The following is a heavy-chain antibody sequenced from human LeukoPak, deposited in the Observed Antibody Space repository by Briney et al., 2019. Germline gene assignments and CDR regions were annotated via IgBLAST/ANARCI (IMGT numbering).Heavy chain of an antibody. V-gene: IGHV4-39*07. Sequence: PSVTLSLTCTVCGGSISSSSYFWGWIRQPPGKGLEWIGSIYYSGSTYYNPSLKSRVTVSGDTSKNQFSLKLSSLRAADTAVYYCARDVVVPSSQIDYWGQGTLVTVSS. CDR1: GGSISSSSYF. CDR2: IYYSGST. D-gene: IGHD2-2*01. CDR3: ARDVVVPSSQIDY. J-gene: IGHJ4*02.